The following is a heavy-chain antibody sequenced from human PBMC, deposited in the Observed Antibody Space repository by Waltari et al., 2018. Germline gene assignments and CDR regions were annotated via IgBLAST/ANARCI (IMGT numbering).Heavy chain of an antibody. CDR2: VSGNGANT. CDR1: GFTFNDYG. Sequence: EVQLLESGGGLVQPGGSMRLSCAASGFTFNDYGINWVRQAPGEGREGVSGVSGNGANTFYADSGKGRFVISRDNSKNTVYLEMNSLRADDTAVYYCAKVRGIYYNYFFDFWGQGALVAVSS. D-gene: IGHD1-26*01. V-gene: IGHV3-23*01. J-gene: IGHJ4*02. CDR3: AKVRGIYYNYFFDF.